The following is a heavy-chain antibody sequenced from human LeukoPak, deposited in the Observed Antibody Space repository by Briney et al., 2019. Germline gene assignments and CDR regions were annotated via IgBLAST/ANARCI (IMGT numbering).Heavy chain of an antibody. CDR2: IYYNRST. CDR3: ARDLVDTSMVHYWYFDL. D-gene: IGHD5-18*01. V-gene: IGHV4-31*03. Sequence: SQTLSLTCTVSGSSISSGEYYWSWIRQHPGKGLGRVGYIYYNRSTYYNPSLKSRVSISVDTSKNQFSLKLSSVTAADTAVYYCARDLVDTSMVHYWYFDLWGRGTLVTVSS. CDR1: GSSISSGEYY. J-gene: IGHJ2*01.